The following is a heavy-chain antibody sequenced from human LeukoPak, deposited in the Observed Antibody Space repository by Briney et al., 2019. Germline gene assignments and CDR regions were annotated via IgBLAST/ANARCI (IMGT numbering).Heavy chain of an antibody. CDR3: ARDGQGLLWFGEFDNWFDP. J-gene: IGHJ5*02. D-gene: IGHD3-10*01. CDR1: GYTFTSYG. Sequence: ASVKVSCKASGYTFTSYGTSWVRQAPGQGLEWMGWISAYNGNTNYAQKLQGRVTMTTDTSTSTAYMELRSLRSDDTAVYYCARDGQGLLWFGEFDNWFDPWGQGTLVTVSS. V-gene: IGHV1-18*01. CDR2: ISAYNGNT.